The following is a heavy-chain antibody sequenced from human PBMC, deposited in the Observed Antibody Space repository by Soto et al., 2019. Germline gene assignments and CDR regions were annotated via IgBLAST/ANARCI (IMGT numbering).Heavy chain of an antibody. CDR2: IYYSGST. Sequence: SETLSLTCTVSGGSVSSGSYYWSWIRQPPGKGLEWIGYIYYSGSTNYNPSLKSRVTISVDTSKNQFSLKLSSVTAADTAVYYCARRVRWLQFGNYYYYGMDVWGQGTTVTVSS. D-gene: IGHD5-12*01. V-gene: IGHV4-61*01. J-gene: IGHJ6*02. CDR1: GGSVSSGSYY. CDR3: ARRVRWLQFGNYYYYGMDV.